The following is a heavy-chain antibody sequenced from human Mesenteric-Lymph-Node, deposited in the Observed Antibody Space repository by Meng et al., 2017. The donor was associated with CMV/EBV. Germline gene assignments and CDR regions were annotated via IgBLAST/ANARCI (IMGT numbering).Heavy chain of an antibody. V-gene: IGHV4-61*08. CDR3: AKSRSSTPGIVDD. D-gene: IGHD2/OR15-2a*01. Sequence: VEMTRSGPGLVKPSEALALTCIVLGVSVTSVAYHWSWIRQSPGKGLEWIGYIYGTGITIYNPSLKSRVTILLETSKNQFSLKLNSVTTADTAVYYCAKSRSSTPGIVDDWGQGTLVTVSS. CDR1: GVSVTSVAYH. CDR2: IYGTGIT. J-gene: IGHJ4*02.